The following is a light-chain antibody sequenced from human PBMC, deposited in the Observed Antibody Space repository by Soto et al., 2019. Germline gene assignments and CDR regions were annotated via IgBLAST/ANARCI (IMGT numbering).Light chain of an antibody. V-gene: IGKV3-20*01. CDR1: QSVSSS. J-gene: IGKJ4*01. CDR2: GAS. CDR3: QQYDSSRLT. Sequence: EIVMTQSPATLSVSPGERATLSCRTSQSVSSSLAWYQQKPGQAPRLLIYGASSRATGIPDRFSGSGSGTDFTLTISRLEPEDFAVYYCQQYDSSRLTFGGGTKVDIK.